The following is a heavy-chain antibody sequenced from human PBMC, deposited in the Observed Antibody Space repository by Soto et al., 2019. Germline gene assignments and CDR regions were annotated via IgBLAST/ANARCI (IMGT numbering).Heavy chain of an antibody. CDR3: TREATGTLSIRRYYFDY. CDR1: GFTFGDYA. D-gene: IGHD3-16*01. V-gene: IGHV3-49*03. Sequence: GGSLRLSCTASGFTFGDYAMSWFRQAPGKGLEWVGFIRSKAYGGTTEYAASVKGRFTISRDDSKSIAYLQMNSLKTEDTAVYYCTREATGTLSIRRYYFDYWGQGTLVTVSS. CDR2: IRSKAYGGTT. J-gene: IGHJ4*02.